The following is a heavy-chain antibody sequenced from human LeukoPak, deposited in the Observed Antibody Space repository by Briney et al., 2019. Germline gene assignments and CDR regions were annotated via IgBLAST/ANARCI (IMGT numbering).Heavy chain of an antibody. CDR2: FDPEDGET. CDR1: GYTLTELS. J-gene: IGHJ4*02. D-gene: IGHD3-3*01. CDR3: ATFNTIFGEGAFDY. V-gene: IGHV1-24*01. Sequence: ASVKVSCKVSGYTLTELSMHWVRQAPGKGLEWMGGFDPEDGETIYAQKFQGRVTMTEDTSTDTAYMELSSLRSEDTAVYYCATFNTIFGEGAFDYWGQGTLVTVSS.